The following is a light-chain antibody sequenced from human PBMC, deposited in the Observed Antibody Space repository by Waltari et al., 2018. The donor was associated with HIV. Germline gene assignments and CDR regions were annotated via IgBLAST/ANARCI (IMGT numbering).Light chain of an antibody. CDR2: WAS. CDR3: QQYYSTPT. V-gene: IGKV4-1*01. CDR1: QSVLYSSNNKNY. Sequence: DIVMTQSPDSLAVSLGDRHTLNSKSNQSVLYSSNNKNYLAWYQQKPGQPPKLLIYWASTRESGVPDRFSGSGSGTDFTLTISSLQAEDVAVYYCQQYYSTPTFGQGTKVEIK. J-gene: IGKJ1*01.